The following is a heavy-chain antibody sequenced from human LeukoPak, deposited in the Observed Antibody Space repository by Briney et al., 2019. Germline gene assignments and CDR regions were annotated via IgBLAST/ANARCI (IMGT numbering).Heavy chain of an antibody. CDR3: ARSITPSKGSDY. V-gene: IGHV4-59*01. J-gene: IGHJ4*02. D-gene: IGHD1-26*01. CDR1: GGSISSYY. CDR2: IYYSGST. Sequence: SETLSLTCTVSGGSISSYYWSWIRQPPGKGLEWIGYIYYSGSTNYNPSLKSRVTISIDTSKNQFSLKLSSVTAADTAVYYCARSITPSKGSDYWGQGTLVTVSS.